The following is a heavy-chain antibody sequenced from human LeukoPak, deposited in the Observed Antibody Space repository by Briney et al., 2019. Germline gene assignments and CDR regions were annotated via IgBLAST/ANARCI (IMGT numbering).Heavy chain of an antibody. J-gene: IGHJ6*02. CDR3: IRIRTREHQYGMDV. D-gene: IGHD1-26*01. CDR2: IDTVGNT. Sequence: GGSLRLSCAASGFPFSNYDMHWVRQAPGKGLDWVSAIDTVGNTYYSGSVKGRFTISREDAQSSLFLQMNSLRDGDTALYYCIRIRTREHQYGMDVWGQGTTVTVSS. V-gene: IGHV3-13*01. CDR1: GFPFSNYD.